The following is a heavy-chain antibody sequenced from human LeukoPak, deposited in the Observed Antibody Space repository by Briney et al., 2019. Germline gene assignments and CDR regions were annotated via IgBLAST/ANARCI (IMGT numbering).Heavy chain of an antibody. CDR3: ARTTSSSWLDGYYYYYYMDV. Sequence: GGSLRLSCAASGFTFSSYSMNWVRQAPGKGLEWVSSISSSSSYIYYADSVKGRFAISRDNAKNSLYPQMNSLRAEDTAVYYCARTTSSSWLDGYYYYYYMDVWGKGTTVTVSS. CDR1: GFTFSSYS. CDR2: ISSSSSYI. V-gene: IGHV3-21*01. J-gene: IGHJ6*03. D-gene: IGHD6-13*01.